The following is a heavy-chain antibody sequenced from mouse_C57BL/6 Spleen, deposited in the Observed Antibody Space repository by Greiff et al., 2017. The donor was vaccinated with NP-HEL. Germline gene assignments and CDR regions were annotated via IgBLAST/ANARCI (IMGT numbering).Heavy chain of an antibody. CDR2: IDPETGGT. J-gene: IGHJ4*01. CDR3: TKTRAPGSYYYSMDY. D-gene: IGHD3-1*01. V-gene: IGHV1-15*01. CDR1: GYTFTDYE. Sequence: QVQLQQSGAELVRPGASVTLSCKASGYTFTDYEMHWVKQTPVHGLEWIGAIDPETGGTAYNQKFKGKAILTADKSSSTAYMELRSLTSEDSAVYYCTKTRAPGSYYYSMDYWGQGTSVTVFS.